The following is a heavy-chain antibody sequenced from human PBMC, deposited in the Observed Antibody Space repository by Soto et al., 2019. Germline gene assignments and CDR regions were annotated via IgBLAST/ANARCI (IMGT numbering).Heavy chain of an antibody. CDR1: GGSISSYY. V-gene: IGHV4-59*08. J-gene: IGHJ4*02. CDR2: IYYSGST. D-gene: IGHD4-17*01. Sequence: PSETLSLTCTVSGGSISSYYWSWIRQPPGKGLEWIGYIYYSGSTNYNPSLKSRVTISVDTSKNQFSLKLSSVTAADTAVYYCARHEGGDYAGYFDYRGQGTLVTVSS. CDR3: ARHEGGDYAGYFDY.